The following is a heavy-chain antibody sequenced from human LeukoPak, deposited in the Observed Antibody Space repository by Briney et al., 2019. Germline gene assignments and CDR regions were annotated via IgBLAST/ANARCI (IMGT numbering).Heavy chain of an antibody. CDR1: GGTFSSYA. Sequence: SVKVSCKASGGTFSSYAISWVRQAPGQGLEWMGGIIPIFGTANYAQKFQGRVTITADKSTSTAYMELSSLRSEDTAVYYCAKEYSRDYNYYYMDVWGKGTTVTVSS. V-gene: IGHV1-69*06. J-gene: IGHJ6*03. D-gene: IGHD6-13*01. CDR3: AKEYSRDYNYYYMDV. CDR2: IIPIFGTA.